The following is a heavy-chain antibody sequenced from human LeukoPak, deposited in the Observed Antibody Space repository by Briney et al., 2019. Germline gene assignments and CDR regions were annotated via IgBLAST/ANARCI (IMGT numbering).Heavy chain of an antibody. Sequence: SETLSLTCTVSGGSISSYYWSWIRQPPGKGLEWIGYIYYSGSTDYSPSLKSRVTMSVDTSKNQFSLQLNSVTPEDTAVYYCARDTAGAEAVYYFDYWGQGTLVTVSS. J-gene: IGHJ4*02. CDR3: ARDTAGAEAVYYFDY. D-gene: IGHD6-13*01. V-gene: IGHV4-59*12. CDR2: IYYSGST. CDR1: GGSISSYY.